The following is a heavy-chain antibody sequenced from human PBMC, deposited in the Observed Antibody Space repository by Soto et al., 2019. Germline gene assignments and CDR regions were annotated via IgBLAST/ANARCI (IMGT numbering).Heavy chain of an antibody. CDR3: ARNQQGNRWRTNYYFDSSGPPTPLLDY. V-gene: IGHV1-18*01. J-gene: IGHJ4*02. CDR2: ISAYNGNT. CDR1: GYTFTSYG. Sequence: GSSVKVSCKASGYTFTSYGISWVRQAPGQGLEWMGWISAYNGNTNYAQKLQGRVTMTTDTSTSTAYMELRSLRSDDTAVYYCARNQQGNRWRTNYYFDSSGPPTPLLDYWGQGSLVTVSS. D-gene: IGHD3-22*01.